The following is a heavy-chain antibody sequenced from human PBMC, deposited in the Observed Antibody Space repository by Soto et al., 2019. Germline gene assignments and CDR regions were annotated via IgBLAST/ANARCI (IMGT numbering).Heavy chain of an antibody. V-gene: IGHV3-15*07. Sequence: PGGSLRLSCAASGFTFSNAWMNWVRQAPGKGLEWVGRIKSKTDGGTTDYAAPVKGRFAISRDDSKNTLYLQMNSLETEDTAVYYCTRFVDNISGYYDYWGQGALVTVSS. J-gene: IGHJ4*02. CDR3: TRFVDNISGYYDY. CDR2: IKSKTDGGTT. CDR1: GFTFSNAW. D-gene: IGHD6-19*01.